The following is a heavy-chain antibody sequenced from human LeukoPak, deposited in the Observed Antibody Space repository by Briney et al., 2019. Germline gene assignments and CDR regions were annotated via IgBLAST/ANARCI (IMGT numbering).Heavy chain of an antibody. J-gene: IGHJ3*02. D-gene: IGHD6-13*01. CDR1: GYSFTSNW. CDR2: IYPGDSDT. Sequence: GESLKISCKGSGYSFTSNWIGWVRQMPGKGLEWMGIIYPGDSDTTYSPSFQGQVTISADKSISTAYLQWSSLKASDTAMYYCARHSSTWGGAFDIWGQGTMVIVSS. V-gene: IGHV5-51*01. CDR3: ARHSSTWGGAFDI.